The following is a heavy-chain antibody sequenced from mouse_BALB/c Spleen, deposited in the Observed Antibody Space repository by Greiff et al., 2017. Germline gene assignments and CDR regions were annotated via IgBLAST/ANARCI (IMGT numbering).Heavy chain of an antibody. Sequence: EVHLVESGGGLVKPGGSLKLSCAASGFTFSSYAMSWVRQTPEKRLEWVATISSGGSYTYYPDSVKGRFTISRDNAKNTLYLQMSSLRSEDTAMYYCARQGYGNYVEHWYFDVWGAGTTVTVSS. CDR3: ARQGYGNYVEHWYFDV. J-gene: IGHJ1*01. V-gene: IGHV5-9-3*01. CDR2: ISSGGSYT. D-gene: IGHD2-10*02. CDR1: GFTFSSYA.